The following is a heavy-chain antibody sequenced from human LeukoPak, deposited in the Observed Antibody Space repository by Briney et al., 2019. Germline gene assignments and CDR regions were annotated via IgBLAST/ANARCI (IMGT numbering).Heavy chain of an antibody. J-gene: IGHJ3*02. V-gene: IGHV3-53*01. CDR2: IYSGDDT. Sequence: GGSLRLSCAASGFAVSGNFMNWVRQAPGKGPEWVSVIYSGDDTYYTDSVRGRFTISRDDSRNTLFLQMNSLSVEDTAVYYCARSLPYFYDNKPGAFHIWGQGTMVTVSS. CDR1: GFAVSGNF. CDR3: ARSLPYFYDNKPGAFHI. D-gene: IGHD3-16*01.